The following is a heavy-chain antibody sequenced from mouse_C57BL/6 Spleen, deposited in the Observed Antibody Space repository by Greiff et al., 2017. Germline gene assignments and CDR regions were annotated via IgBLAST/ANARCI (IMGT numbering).Heavy chain of an antibody. V-gene: IGHV7-3*01. J-gene: IGHJ2*01. CDR1: GFTFTDYY. Sequence: EVQRVESGGGLVQPGGSLSLSCAASGFTFTDYYMSWVRQPPGKALEWLGFIRNKANGYTTEYSASVKGRFTISRDNSQSILYLQMNALRAEDSATYYCARLEGYFDYWGQGTTLTVSS. CDR3: ARLEGYFDY. CDR2: IRNKANGYTT.